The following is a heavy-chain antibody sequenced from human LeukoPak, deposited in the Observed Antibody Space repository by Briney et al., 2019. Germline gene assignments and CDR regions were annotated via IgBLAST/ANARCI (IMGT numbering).Heavy chain of an antibody. Sequence: ASVKLSCKASGYTLTSYAMNWVRQAPGQGLEWMGWINTNTGNPTYGQGFTGRFVFSLDTSVSTAYLQISSLKAEDTAVYYCARELCVRGSGSYCPFDYWGQGTLVTVSS. J-gene: IGHJ4*02. V-gene: IGHV7-4-1*02. CDR2: INTNTGNP. CDR1: GYTLTSYA. D-gene: IGHD3-10*01. CDR3: ARELCVRGSGSYCPFDY.